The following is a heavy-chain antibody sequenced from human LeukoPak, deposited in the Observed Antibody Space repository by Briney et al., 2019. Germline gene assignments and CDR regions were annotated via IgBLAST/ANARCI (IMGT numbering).Heavy chain of an antibody. CDR1: GFTFSSYA. V-gene: IGHV3-48*04. CDR3: ARGGVVGAPRFWFSYYYGMGV. D-gene: IGHD1-26*01. Sequence: GSLRLSCAASGFTFSSYAMSLVRQGPGKGAEWVSYISSSGSTIYFADSVKGRFTISRGNAKNSLYLKMNRLRAEDRAVYYCARGGVVGAPRFWFSYYYGMGVWGEGPTVTVSS. J-gene: IGHJ6*04. CDR2: ISSSGSTI.